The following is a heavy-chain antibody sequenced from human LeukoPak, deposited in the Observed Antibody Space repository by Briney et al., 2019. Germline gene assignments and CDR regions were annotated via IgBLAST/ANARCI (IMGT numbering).Heavy chain of an antibody. D-gene: IGHD3-16*01. V-gene: IGHV3-30*02. Sequence: PGGSLRLSCEASGFTFNNFGMHWVRQAPGKGLEWVAFIGYDESKKYYADSVKGRFTISRDNSKNTLYLQMNSLRAEDTAVYYCAKAHLGYLLDDAFDIWGQGTMVTVSS. J-gene: IGHJ3*02. CDR2: IGYDESKK. CDR1: GFTFNNFG. CDR3: AKAHLGYLLDDAFDI.